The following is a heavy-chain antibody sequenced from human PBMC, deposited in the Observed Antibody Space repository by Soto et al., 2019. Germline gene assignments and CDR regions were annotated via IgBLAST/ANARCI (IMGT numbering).Heavy chain of an antibody. CDR3: ARDIVVVPAATITPPYYYYGMDV. CDR1: GGSISSGDYY. J-gene: IGHJ6*02. V-gene: IGHV4-30-4*01. CDR2: IYYSGST. D-gene: IGHD2-2*01. Sequence: QVQLQESGPGLVKPSQTLSLTCTVSGGSISSGDYYWSWIRQPPGKGLEWIGYIYYSGSTYYNPSLKSRVTISVDTSKNQFSLKLSSVTAADTAVYYCARDIVVVPAATITPPYYYYGMDVWGQGTTVTVSS.